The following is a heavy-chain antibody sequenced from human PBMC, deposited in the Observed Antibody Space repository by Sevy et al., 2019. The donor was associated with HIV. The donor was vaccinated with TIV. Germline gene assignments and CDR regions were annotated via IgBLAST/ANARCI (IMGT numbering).Heavy chain of an antibody. CDR1: GFTFSSHS. J-gene: IGHJ4*02. D-gene: IGHD3-22*01. CDR3: ARSYYDASGYSTFDY. V-gene: IGHV3-21*01. CDR2: LSSSSTYI. Sequence: GGSLRLSCAASGFTFSSHSMSWVRQAPGKGLEWVSSLSSSSTYIFHADSVKGRFTISRANAKNSLYLQMNSLRAEDTAVYYCARSYYDASGYSTFDYWGQGTLVTVSS.